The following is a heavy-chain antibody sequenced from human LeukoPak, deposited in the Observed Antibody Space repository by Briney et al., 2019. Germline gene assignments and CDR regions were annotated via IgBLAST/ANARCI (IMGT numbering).Heavy chain of an antibody. CDR1: GDSVSSNSAA. CDR3: ARDSLAVAGTQHDWFDP. D-gene: IGHD6-19*01. CDR2: TYYRSKWYN. Sequence: SQTLSLTCAISGDSVSSNSAAWNWIRQSPSRGLEWLGRTYYRSKWYNDYAVSVKSRITINPDTSKNQFSLQLNSVTPEDTAVYYCARDSLAVAGTQHDWFDPWGQGTLVTVSS. V-gene: IGHV6-1*01. J-gene: IGHJ5*02.